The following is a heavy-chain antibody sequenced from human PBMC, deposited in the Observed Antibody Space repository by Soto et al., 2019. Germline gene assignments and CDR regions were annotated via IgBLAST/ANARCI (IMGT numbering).Heavy chain of an antibody. D-gene: IGHD3-10*01. CDR2: IYPDDSDI. V-gene: IGHV5-51*01. Sequence: PGESLKISCKGSGFSFTSYWIAWVRQMPGNGLEWMGIIYPDDSDIRYSPSFQGQVTFSADKSIDTAYLQWSSLKASDTAMYYCARQLLGSGSFYLDYWRKGTKGIVPS. CDR3: ARQLLGSGSFYLDY. J-gene: IGHJ4*02. CDR1: GFSFTSYW.